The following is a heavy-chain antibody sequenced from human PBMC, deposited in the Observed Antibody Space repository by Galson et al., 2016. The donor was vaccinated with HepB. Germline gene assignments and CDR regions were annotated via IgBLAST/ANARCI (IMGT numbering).Heavy chain of an antibody. J-gene: IGHJ4*02. Sequence: PALVTPTQTLTLTCTFSGFSLNTSGMCVSWIRQPPGKAPEWLALIDWDDDKNYSPSLETRLTISKDTSKNQVVLTMTNMDPVDTATYYCARIGNPISGAYFEYWGQGTLVTVSS. D-gene: IGHD3-10*01. V-gene: IGHV2-70*13. CDR3: ARIGNPISGAYFEY. CDR1: GFSLNTSGMC. CDR2: IDWDDDK.